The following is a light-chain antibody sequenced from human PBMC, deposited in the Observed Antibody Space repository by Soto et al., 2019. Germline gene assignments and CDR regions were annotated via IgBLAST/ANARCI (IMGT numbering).Light chain of an antibody. CDR3: QQYNNWPRT. CDR2: VAS. V-gene: IGKV3-15*01. CDR1: QSVSSN. Sequence: EIVMTQSPATLSVSPGERATLSCRASQSVSSNLAWYQQKPGQAPRLLIYVASTRATGIPARFSGSGSGTEFTLTISSLQSEYFAVYYCQQYNNWPRTFGQGPKVEIK. J-gene: IGKJ1*01.